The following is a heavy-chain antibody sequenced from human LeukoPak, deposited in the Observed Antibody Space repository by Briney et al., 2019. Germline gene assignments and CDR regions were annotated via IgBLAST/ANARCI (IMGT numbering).Heavy chain of an antibody. CDR3: AKVGSGYAYYYYMDV. V-gene: IGHV3-48*03. Sequence: GGSLRLSCAASGFTFSSYEMNWVRQAPGKGLEWVSYISSSGSTIYYADSVKGRFTISRDNAKNSLYLQMNSLRAEDTAVYYCAKVGSGYAYYYYMDVWGKGTTVTISS. D-gene: IGHD5-12*01. CDR2: ISSSGSTI. J-gene: IGHJ6*03. CDR1: GFTFSSYE.